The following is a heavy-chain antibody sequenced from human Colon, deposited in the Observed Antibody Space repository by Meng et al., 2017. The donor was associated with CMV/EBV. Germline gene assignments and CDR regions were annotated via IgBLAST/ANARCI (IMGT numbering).Heavy chain of an antibody. CDR3: AKMIFDIVPTKVLGYFDY. V-gene: IGHV3-23*05. Sequence: GGSLSLSCAAAGFTFGSFAMSWVRQAPGKGLEWVSTIDGSNTYYADSVKGRFTISRDNSKNTLYLQMKSLRAEDTAVYYCAKMIFDIVPTKVLGYFDYWGQGTLVTVSS. D-gene: IGHD5-12*01. CDR2: IDGSNT. J-gene: IGHJ4*02. CDR1: GFTFGSFA.